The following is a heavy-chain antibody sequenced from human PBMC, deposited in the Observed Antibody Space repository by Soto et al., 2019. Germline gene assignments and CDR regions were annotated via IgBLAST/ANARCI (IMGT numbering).Heavy chain of an antibody. CDR1: GFSVSGNY. Sequence: EVQLVESGGGLIQPGGSLRLSCEVSGFSVSGNYMSWVRQAPGKGLDWVSGIYSGGSRYYADSVRGRFTISRDESQNTLYLQMNNLGAENKAVYYCERSMLVRGVHFDLSGRGSLITVSS. J-gene: IGHJ4*02. CDR3: ERSMLVRGVHFDL. V-gene: IGHV3-53*01. CDR2: IYSGGSR. D-gene: IGHD3-10*01.